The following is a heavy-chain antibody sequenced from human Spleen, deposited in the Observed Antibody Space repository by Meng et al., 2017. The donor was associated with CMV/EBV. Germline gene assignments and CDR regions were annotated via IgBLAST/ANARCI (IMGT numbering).Heavy chain of an antibody. V-gene: IGHV3-9*01. CDR1: GFTFDDYA. D-gene: IGHD3-3*01. Sequence: GGSLRFSCAASGFTFDDYAMHWVRQAPGKGLEWVSGISWNSGSIGYAVSVKVRLTISRDNAKNSLYLQMNSLRAEDTAVYYCASVPTIFGVVISVWGQGTTVTVSS. CDR3: ASVPTIFGVVISV. CDR2: ISWNSGSI. J-gene: IGHJ6*02.